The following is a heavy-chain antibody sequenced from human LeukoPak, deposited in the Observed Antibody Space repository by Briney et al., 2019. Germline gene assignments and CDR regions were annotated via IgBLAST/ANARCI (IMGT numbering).Heavy chain of an antibody. CDR2: ISAYNGNT. Sequence: ASVKVSCKASGGTLSSYAISWVRQAPGQGLEWMGWISAYNGNTNYAQKLQGRVTMTTDTSTSTAYMELRSLRSDDTAVYYCARGPAAIRHYYYYYMDVWGKGTTVTVSS. D-gene: IGHD2-2*02. V-gene: IGHV1-18*01. CDR3: ARGPAAIRHYYYYYMDV. CDR1: GGTLSSYA. J-gene: IGHJ6*03.